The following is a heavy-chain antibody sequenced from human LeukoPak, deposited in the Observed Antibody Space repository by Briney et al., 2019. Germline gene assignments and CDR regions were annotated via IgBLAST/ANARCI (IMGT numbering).Heavy chain of an antibody. J-gene: IGHJ4*02. CDR3: AREGAVAGTGRFDY. V-gene: IGHV4-34*01. Sequence: SETLSLTCAVYGGSFSGYYWSWIRKPPGKGLEWIGEINHSGSTNYNPSLKSRVTISVDTSKNQFSLKLSSVTAADTAVYYCAREGAVAGTGRFDYWGQGTLVTVSS. D-gene: IGHD6-19*01. CDR2: INHSGST. CDR1: GGSFSGYY.